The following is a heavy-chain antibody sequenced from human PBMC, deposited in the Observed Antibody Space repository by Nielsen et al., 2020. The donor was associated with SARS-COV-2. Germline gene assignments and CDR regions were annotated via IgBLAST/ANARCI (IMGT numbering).Heavy chain of an antibody. D-gene: IGHD2-15*01. CDR1: GFTFSSYW. CDR3: ASLGYCSGGSCRPF. V-gene: IGHV4/OR15-8*01. CDR2: IYHSGST. J-gene: IGHJ4*02. Sequence: ESLKISCAASGFTFSSYWMSWVRQAPGKGLEWIGEIYHSGSTNYNPSLKSRVTISVDKSKNQFSLKLSSVTAADTAVYYCASLGYCSGGSCRPFWGQGTLVTVSS.